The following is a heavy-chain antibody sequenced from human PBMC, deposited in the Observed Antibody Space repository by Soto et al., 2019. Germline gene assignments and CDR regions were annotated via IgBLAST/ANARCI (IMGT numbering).Heavy chain of an antibody. V-gene: IGHV4-59*01. CDR3: ARLVWPTPYYYYGMDV. J-gene: IGHJ6*02. Sequence: SETLSLTCTVSGGSISSYYWSWIRQPPGKGLEWIGYIYYSGSTNYNPSLKSRVTISVDTSKNQFSLKLSSVTAADTAVYYCARLVWPTPYYYYGMDVWGQGTTVTVSS. CDR2: IYYSGST. D-gene: IGHD3-16*01. CDR1: GGSISSYY.